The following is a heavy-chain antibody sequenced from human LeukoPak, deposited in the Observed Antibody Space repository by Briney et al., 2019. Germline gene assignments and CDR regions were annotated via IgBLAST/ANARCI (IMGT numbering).Heavy chain of an antibody. J-gene: IGHJ4*02. D-gene: IGHD5-24*01. CDR2: ISGRGETI. CDR3: ARKRWLQLRF. CDR1: GFTFGTYD. Sequence: GGSLRLSCVGSGFTFGTYDMNWVRLAPGKGLEWLSYISGRGETIYYADSVKGRFTISRDNAQSSLYLQMNSLRVDDTAIYFCARKRWLQLRFWGQGDLVTVSS. V-gene: IGHV3-48*03.